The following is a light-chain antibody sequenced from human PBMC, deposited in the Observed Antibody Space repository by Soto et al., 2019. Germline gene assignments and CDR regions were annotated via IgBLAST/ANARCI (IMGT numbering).Light chain of an antibody. J-gene: IGLJ3*02. Sequence: QSALTQPASVSGSPGQSITISCTGTSNDIGGYNLVSWYQQHPGKAPKLIIYEASERPSGVSDRFSGSRSGNTASLTISTLQAEDEADYYCCSYAGTTTWVFGGGTKLTVL. CDR3: CSYAGTTTWV. CDR2: EAS. CDR1: SNDIGGYNL. V-gene: IGLV2-23*01.